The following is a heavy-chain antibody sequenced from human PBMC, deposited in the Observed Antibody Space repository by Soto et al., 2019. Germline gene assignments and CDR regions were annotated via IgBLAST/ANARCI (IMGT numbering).Heavy chain of an antibody. CDR1: GFTFSSYE. D-gene: IGHD3-10*01. V-gene: IGHV3-48*03. Sequence: PGGSLRLSCAASGFTFSSYEMNWVRQAPGKGLEWVSYISSSGSTIYYADSVKGRFTISRDNAKNSLYLQMNSLRAEDTAVYYCARGITMVRGVIGYYYGMDVWGHGTTVTVSS. CDR3: ARGITMVRGVIGYYYGMDV. CDR2: ISSSGSTI. J-gene: IGHJ6*02.